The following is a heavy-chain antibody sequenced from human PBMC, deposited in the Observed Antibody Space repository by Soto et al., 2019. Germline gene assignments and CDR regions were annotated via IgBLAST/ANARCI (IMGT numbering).Heavy chain of an antibody. CDR3: ARGKQMVRGNWFDP. J-gene: IGHJ5*02. V-gene: IGHV4-4*07. CDR1: GGSISSYY. Sequence: SETLSLTCTVSGGSISSYYWSWIRQPSGKGLEWIGRIYTSGSTNYNPSLKSRVTMSVDTSKNQFSLKLSSVTAADTAVYYCARGKQMVRGNWFDPWGQGTLVTVSS. D-gene: IGHD6-13*01. CDR2: IYTSGST.